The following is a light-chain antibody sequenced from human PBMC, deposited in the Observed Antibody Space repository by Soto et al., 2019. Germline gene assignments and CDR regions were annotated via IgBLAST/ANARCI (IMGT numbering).Light chain of an antibody. Sequence: EIVLTQSPATLSLSPGERATLSCRASQSVSSYLAWYQQKPGQAPRLLIYDASNRATGIPGRISGSGSGTDFTLTISSLEPEDFAVYYCQQRSSWPPSFGGGTKVEIK. CDR1: QSVSSY. CDR3: QQRSSWPPS. J-gene: IGKJ4*01. CDR2: DAS. V-gene: IGKV3-11*01.